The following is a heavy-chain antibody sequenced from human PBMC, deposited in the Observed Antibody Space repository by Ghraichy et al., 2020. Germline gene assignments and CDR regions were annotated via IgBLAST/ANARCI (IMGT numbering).Heavy chain of an antibody. CDR1: GGSISSYY. V-gene: IGHV4-4*07. J-gene: IGHJ3*02. Sequence: SLTCTVSGGSISSYYWSWIRQSAGKGLEWIGRVYTSGTTNYNPSLKSRVIMSVSLSKNQFSLRLSSVTAADTAVYYCARASYYYDSSDSRAEAFDIWGQGTTVTVSS. CDR3: ARASYYYDSSDSRAEAFDI. CDR2: VYTSGTT. D-gene: IGHD3-22*01.